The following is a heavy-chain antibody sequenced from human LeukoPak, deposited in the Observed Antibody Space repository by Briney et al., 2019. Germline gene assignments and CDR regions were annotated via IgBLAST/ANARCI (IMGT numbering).Heavy chain of an antibody. D-gene: IGHD3-22*01. J-gene: IGHJ4*02. CDR2: IHSGGST. Sequence: GGSLRLSCAASGFTVSSNHMSWVRQAPGKGLEWVSVIHSGGSTYYADSVQGRFTVSRDNSKNTLYLQMNSLRAEDTAVYYCGRDLYYYDGSGYNYWGQGTLVTVSS. V-gene: IGHV3-53*01. CDR3: GRDLYYYDGSGYNY. CDR1: GFTVSSNH.